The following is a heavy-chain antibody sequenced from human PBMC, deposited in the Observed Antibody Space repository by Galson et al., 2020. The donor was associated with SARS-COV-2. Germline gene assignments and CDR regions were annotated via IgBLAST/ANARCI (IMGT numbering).Heavy chain of an antibody. V-gene: IGHV4-34*01. CDR1: GGSFSGYY. CDR3: ARGPPVLDYYDILTVYRGGHYYDGMYV. Sequence: SQASETLSLTCAVYGGSFSGYYWSWIRQPPGKGLEWIGEINHSGSTNYNPSLKSRVTISVDTSKNQFSLKLSPVTAADTAVYYCARGPPVLDYYDILTVYRGGHYYDGMYVCGQGTTVTVSS. D-gene: IGHD3-9*01. J-gene: IGHJ6*02. CDR2: INHSGST.